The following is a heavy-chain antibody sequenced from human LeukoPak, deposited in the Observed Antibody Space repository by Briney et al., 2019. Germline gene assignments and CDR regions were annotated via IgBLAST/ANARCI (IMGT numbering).Heavy chain of an antibody. CDR2: ISYDGSNK. D-gene: IGHD3-22*01. V-gene: IGHV3-30*04. J-gene: IGHJ4*02. CDR3: ARLFASSGYNYFDY. CDR1: GFTFSSYA. Sequence: GGSLRLSCAASGFTFSSYAMHWVRQAPGKGLEWVAVISYDGSNKYYADSVKGRFTISRDNSKNTLYLQMNSLRAEDTAVYYCARLFASSGYNYFDYWGQGTLVTVSS.